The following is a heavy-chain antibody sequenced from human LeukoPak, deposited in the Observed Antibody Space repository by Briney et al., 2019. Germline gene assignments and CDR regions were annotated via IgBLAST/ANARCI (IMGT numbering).Heavy chain of an antibody. V-gene: IGHV6-1*01. CDR1: GDIASSNSAA. J-gene: IGHJ2*01. Sequence: SQTLSLTCAISGDIASSNSAAWNWIRQSPSRGLEWLGRTYYRSKWYNDYAVSVKSRITINPDTSKNQFSLQLNSVTPEDTAVYYCARDSPLTTVTTFPYWYFDLWGRGTLVTVSS. CDR2: TYYRSKWYN. CDR3: ARDSPLTTVTTFPYWYFDL. D-gene: IGHD4-17*01.